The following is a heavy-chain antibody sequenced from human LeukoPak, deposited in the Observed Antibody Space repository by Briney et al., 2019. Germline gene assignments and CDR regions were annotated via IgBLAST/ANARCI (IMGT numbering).Heavy chain of an antibody. CDR2: TSSDLNVK. V-gene: IGHV3-30-3*01. CDR3: ARGGYYGSGSPPSLYFDY. J-gene: IGHJ4*02. Sequence: GGSLRLSCAASRFTFSNYVIHWVRQAPGKGLEWVAVTSSDLNVKLYADSVKGRFTISRDNSRSTLYLQMNSLRPEDTAIYYCARGGYYGSGSPPSLYFDYWGQGTLVTVSS. D-gene: IGHD3-10*01. CDR1: RFTFSNYV.